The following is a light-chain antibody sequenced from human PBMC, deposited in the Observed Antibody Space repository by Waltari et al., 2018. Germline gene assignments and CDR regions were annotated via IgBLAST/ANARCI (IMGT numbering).Light chain of an antibody. Sequence: EIVLTQSPGTLSLSPGQRATLSCRASQSVSRTLAWYQQKPGQAPRLLIYGASTRATGIPERFSGCGSGTDFSLTISRLEPEDFAVYYCQHYVSLPATFGQGTKVEIK. J-gene: IGKJ1*01. CDR2: GAS. CDR3: QHYVSLPAT. V-gene: IGKV3-20*01. CDR1: QSVSRT.